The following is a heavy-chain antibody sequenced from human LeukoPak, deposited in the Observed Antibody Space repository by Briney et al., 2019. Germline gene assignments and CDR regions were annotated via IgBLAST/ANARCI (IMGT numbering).Heavy chain of an antibody. CDR1: GFTFNYFW. V-gene: IGHV3-74*01. J-gene: IGHJ4*02. CDR2: INNDGTAT. Sequence: GGSLRLSCAASGFTFNYFWMHWVRQVPGKGPVWVSGINNDGTATYYADSVKGRFTISRDDAKNTVYLQMNGLRAEDTSVYFCATVSEYWGQGTLVTVSS. CDR3: ATVSEY.